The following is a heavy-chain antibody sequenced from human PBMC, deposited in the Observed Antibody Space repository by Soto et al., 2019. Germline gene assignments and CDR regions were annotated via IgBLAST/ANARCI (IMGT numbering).Heavy chain of an antibody. D-gene: IGHD6-19*01. J-gene: IGHJ4*02. CDR2: IYYTGDS. CDR3: ARYRRGRGWYYLDY. CDR1: GDSISPYY. V-gene: IGHV4-59*01. Sequence: QMQLQESGPGLVKPSETLSLTCTVSGDSISPYYWSWIRQPPGKGLEWIGYIYYTGDSNYNPSLKSRVTMSEDTSKNQFSLKLTSVTAADTAVYFCARYRRGRGWYYLDYWGQGSLVTVSS.